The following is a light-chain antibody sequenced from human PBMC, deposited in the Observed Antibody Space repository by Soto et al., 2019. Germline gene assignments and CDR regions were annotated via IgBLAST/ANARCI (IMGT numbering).Light chain of an antibody. V-gene: IGLV2-14*03. CDR3: SSDTIIVPWV. Sequence: QSALTQPASVSGSPGQSITITCTGTSSDVGGYNYVSWYQQHPGKAPEVLISDVSNRPSGISNRFSGSKSGNTASLTISGLQAEDEADYYCSSDTIIVPWVFGTGTKVTVL. CDR1: SSDVGGYNY. CDR2: DVS. J-gene: IGLJ1*01.